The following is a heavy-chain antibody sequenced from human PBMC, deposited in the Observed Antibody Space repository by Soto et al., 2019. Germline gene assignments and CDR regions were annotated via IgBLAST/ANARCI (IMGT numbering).Heavy chain of an antibody. D-gene: IGHD5-18*01. CDR2: ISYDGSNK. J-gene: IGHJ4*02. Sequence: HPGGSLRLSCAASGFTFSSYWMSWVRQAPGKGLEWVAVISYDGSNKYYAESVKGRFTISRDNSKNTLYLQMNSLRAEDTAVYYCARAGSWIQLWHFDYWGQGTLVTVSS. V-gene: IGHV3-30*03. CDR3: ARAGSWIQLWHFDY. CDR1: GFTFSSYW.